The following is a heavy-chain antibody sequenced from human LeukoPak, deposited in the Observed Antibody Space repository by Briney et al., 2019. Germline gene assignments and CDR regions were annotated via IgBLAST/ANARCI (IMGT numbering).Heavy chain of an antibody. CDR1: GGSISSGGYY. CDR2: IYYSGST. Sequence: SETLSLTCTVSGGSISSGGYYWGWIRQHPGKGLEWIGYIYYSGSTYYNPSLKSRVTISVDTSKNQFSLKLSSVTAADTAVYDCARDNRAPDWNPFDYWGQGTLVTVSS. D-gene: IGHD1-1*01. V-gene: IGHV4-31*03. J-gene: IGHJ4*02. CDR3: ARDNRAPDWNPFDY.